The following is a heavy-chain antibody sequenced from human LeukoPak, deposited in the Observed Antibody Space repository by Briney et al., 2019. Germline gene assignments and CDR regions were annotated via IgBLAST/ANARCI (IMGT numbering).Heavy chain of an antibody. Sequence: SETLSLTCAVYGGSFSGYYWSWIRQPPGKGLEWIGEINHSGSTNYNPSLKSRVTISVDTSKNQFSLKLGSVTAADTAEYYCARDHRGTMVRGVFNWFDPWGQGTLVTVSS. CDR2: INHSGST. D-gene: IGHD3-10*01. CDR1: GGSFSGYY. J-gene: IGHJ5*02. V-gene: IGHV4-34*01. CDR3: ARDHRGTMVRGVFNWFDP.